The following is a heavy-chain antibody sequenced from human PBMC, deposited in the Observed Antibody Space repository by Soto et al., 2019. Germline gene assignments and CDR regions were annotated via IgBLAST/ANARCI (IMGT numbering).Heavy chain of an antibody. D-gene: IGHD2-15*01. CDR3: AHRRGGPRRNLFAP. CDR1: GFSLSTSGVG. V-gene: IGHV2-5*02. CDR2: IYWDDDK. Sequence: SGPTLVNPTQTLTLTCTFSGFSLSTSGVGVGWIRQPPGKALEWLALIYWDDDKRYSPSLKSRLTITKDTSKNQVVLTMTNMDPVDTPTFSCAHRRGGPRRNLFAPWAQGTLVPVSS. J-gene: IGHJ5*02.